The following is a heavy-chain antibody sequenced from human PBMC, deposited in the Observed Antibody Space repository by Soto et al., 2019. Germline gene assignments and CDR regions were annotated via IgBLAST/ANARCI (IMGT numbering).Heavy chain of an antibody. Sequence: GGSLRLSCEASGFTFSDYAMGWVRQAPGKGLERVSTISYSSGSKYYADSVRGRFAVSRDNSKNTLYLQMNSLRAEDTAVYYCALIWELSYFVYWGQGTLVTVSS. CDR2: ISYSSGSK. V-gene: IGHV3-23*01. CDR1: GFTFSDYA. D-gene: IGHD1-26*01. CDR3: ALIWELSYFVY. J-gene: IGHJ4*02.